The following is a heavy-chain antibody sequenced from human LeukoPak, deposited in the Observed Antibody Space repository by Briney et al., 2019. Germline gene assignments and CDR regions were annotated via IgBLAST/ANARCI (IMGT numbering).Heavy chain of an antibody. CDR2: FIPIFGTA. CDR3: ARGPFWSYYYDSSGYSFDY. CDR1: GGTFSSYT. V-gene: IGHV1-69*05. J-gene: IGHJ4*02. Sequence: SVTVSCTASGGTFSSYTISWVRQAPGQGLEWMGGFIPIFGTANYAQKFQGRVTITTDESTSTDYMELSSLRSEDTAVYYCARGPFWSYYYDSSGYSFDYWGQGTLVTVSS. D-gene: IGHD3-22*01.